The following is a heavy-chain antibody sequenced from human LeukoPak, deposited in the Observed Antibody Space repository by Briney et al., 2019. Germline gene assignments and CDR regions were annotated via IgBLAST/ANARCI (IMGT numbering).Heavy chain of an antibody. Sequence: SETLSLTCAVSGGSISSGGYSWSWIRQPPGKGLEWIGRIYTSGSTNYNPSLKSRVTMSVDTSKNQFSLKLSSVTAADTAVYYCAREVSSWFDPWGQGTLVTVSS. CDR3: AREVSSWFDP. J-gene: IGHJ5*02. CDR1: GGSISSGGYS. CDR2: IYTSGST. V-gene: IGHV4-61*02. D-gene: IGHD5/OR15-5a*01.